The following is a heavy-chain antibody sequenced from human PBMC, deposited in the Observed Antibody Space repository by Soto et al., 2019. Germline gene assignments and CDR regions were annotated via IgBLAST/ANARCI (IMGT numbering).Heavy chain of an antibody. CDR3: ATGQGWYFDL. CDR1: GYTLTELP. V-gene: IGHV1-24*01. CDR2: FDPEDGDT. Sequence: ALMKVSCKVSGYTLTELPIHWVRQAPGKGLEWMGGFDPEDGDTIYAQKSQGRVTMTEDTSTDTAYMELSSLRSEDTAVYYCATGQGWYFDLWGRGTLVTVSS. J-gene: IGHJ2*01.